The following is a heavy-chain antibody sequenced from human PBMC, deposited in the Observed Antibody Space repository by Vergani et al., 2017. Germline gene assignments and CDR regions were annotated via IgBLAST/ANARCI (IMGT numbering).Heavy chain of an antibody. D-gene: IGHD6-19*01. Sequence: QVQLVQSGAEVKKPGASVKVSCKASGYTFTSYAMHWVRQAPGQRLEWMGWINAGNGNTKYSQKFQGRVTITRDTSASTAYMGLSSLRSEDTAVYYCARGSGWSGWFDPWGQGTLVTVSS. CDR1: GYTFTSYA. J-gene: IGHJ5*02. CDR2: INAGNGNT. V-gene: IGHV1-3*01. CDR3: ARGSGWSGWFDP.